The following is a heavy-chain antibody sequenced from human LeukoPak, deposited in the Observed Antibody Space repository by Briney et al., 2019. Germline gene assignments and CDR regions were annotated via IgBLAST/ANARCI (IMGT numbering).Heavy chain of an antibody. CDR2: IKQDGSEK. CDR3: ARDTSNGFDY. Sequence: PGGSLRLSCAASGFTFRSYWMTWVRQAPGKGLEWVASIKQDGSEKYYVDSLKGRFTISRDNAKNSLSLQMNSLRAEDTAVYYCARDTSNGFDYWGQGTLVTVSS. CDR1: GFTFRSYW. V-gene: IGHV3-7*01. D-gene: IGHD2-2*01. J-gene: IGHJ4*02.